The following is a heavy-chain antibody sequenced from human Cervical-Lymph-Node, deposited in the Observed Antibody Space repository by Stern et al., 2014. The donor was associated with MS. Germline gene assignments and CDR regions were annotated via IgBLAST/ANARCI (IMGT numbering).Heavy chain of an antibody. CDR1: GYSFTRYD. D-gene: IGHD3-10*01. J-gene: IGHJ5*02. V-gene: IGHV1-46*04. CDR2: IVPGVGST. CDR3: ARSGLGGAVGS. Sequence: QVQLLQPGAEVKQPGASVKVSCKTSGYSFTRYDIHWVRQAPGQGLEWMGLIVPGVGSTTYAQTWQGRVSMTRDTSATTVYMELRSLRSEDTAVYYCARSGLGGAVGSWGQGTLVTVSA.